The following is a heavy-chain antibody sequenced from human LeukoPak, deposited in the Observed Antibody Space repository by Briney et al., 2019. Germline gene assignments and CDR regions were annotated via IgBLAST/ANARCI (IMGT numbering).Heavy chain of an antibody. D-gene: IGHD4/OR15-4a*01. CDR1: GDSITSGGFY. CDR3: ARRDYASWFDP. CDR2: VYYSGTT. J-gene: IGHJ5*02. V-gene: IGHV4-39*01. Sequence: SETLSLTCNVSGDSITSGGFYWAWIRQAPGQGLVGIVYVYYSGTTQYNPSLKGRITISMDMSKNQFSLNLNSVSVTDAAIYYCARRDYASWFDPWGQGTLVTVSS.